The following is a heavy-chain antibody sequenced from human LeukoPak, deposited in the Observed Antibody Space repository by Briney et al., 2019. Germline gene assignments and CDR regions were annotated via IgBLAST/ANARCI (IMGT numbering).Heavy chain of an antibody. CDR3: ARERTYYYFDL. J-gene: IGHJ2*01. V-gene: IGHV1-2*06. CDR1: EYTFTGYY. CDR2: LNPNSGGT. Sequence: GASVKVSCKASEYTFTGYYLNWVRQAPGQGLEWMGRLNPNSGGTEYGQKFQGRVTMTRDTSISTAYMELSSLRSDDTAVYYCARERTYYYFDLWGRGTLVTVSS. D-gene: IGHD3-10*01.